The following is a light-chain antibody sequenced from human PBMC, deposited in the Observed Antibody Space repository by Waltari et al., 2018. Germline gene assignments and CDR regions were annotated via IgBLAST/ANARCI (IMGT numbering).Light chain of an antibody. CDR3: QQYNNWPPAT. CDR2: GAS. Sequence: ETMMTQSPATLSVSPGERATLSCRASQTVSINLAWYQQKPGQPPRLLIYGASTRATGIPARLSGSGSGTEFTLTISSLQSEDFAIYYCQQYNNWPPATFGLGTKVEIK. V-gene: IGKV3-15*01. J-gene: IGKJ1*01. CDR1: QTVSIN.